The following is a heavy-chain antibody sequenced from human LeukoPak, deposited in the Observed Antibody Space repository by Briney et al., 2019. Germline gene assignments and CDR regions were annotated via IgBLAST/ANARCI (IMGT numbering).Heavy chain of an antibody. CDR3: ARTILRYFDWLLSRTDDSWFDP. CDR1: GGSISSSSYY. D-gene: IGHD3-9*01. Sequence: TSETLSLTCTVSGGSISSSSYYWGWIRQPPGKGLEWIGSIYYSGSTYYNPSLKSRVTISVDTSKNQFSLKLSSVTAADTAVYYCARTILRYFDWLLSRTDDSWFDPWGQGTLVTVSS. V-gene: IGHV4-39*01. J-gene: IGHJ5*02. CDR2: IYYSGST.